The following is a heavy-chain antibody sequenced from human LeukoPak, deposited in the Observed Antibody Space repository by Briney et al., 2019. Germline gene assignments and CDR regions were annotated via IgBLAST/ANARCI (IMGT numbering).Heavy chain of an antibody. CDR2: IYTSGST. V-gene: IGHV4-4*07. J-gene: IGHJ4*02. Sequence: SETLSLTCTVSGGSICCYYWIWLPPPAGKGLEWIVRIYTSGSTNYNPSLKSRVTMSGDTSKNQFSLELSSVTAADTAVYYCARVVYGDYVYFDYWGRGTRVSVS. CDR3: ARVVYGDYVYFDY. D-gene: IGHD4-17*01. CDR1: GGSICCYY.